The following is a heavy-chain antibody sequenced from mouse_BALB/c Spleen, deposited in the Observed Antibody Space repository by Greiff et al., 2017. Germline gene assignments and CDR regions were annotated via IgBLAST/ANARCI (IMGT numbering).Heavy chain of an antibody. J-gene: IGHJ3*01. CDR1: GYTFSSYW. Sequence: QVQLKESGAELMKPGASVKISCKATGYTFSSYWIEWVKQRPGHGLEWIGEILPGSGSTNYNEKFKGKATFTADTSSNTAYMQLSSLTSEDSAVYYCARDDGYYEKFAYWGQGTLVTVSA. D-gene: IGHD2-3*01. V-gene: IGHV1-9*01. CDR2: ILPGSGST. CDR3: ARDDGYYEKFAY.